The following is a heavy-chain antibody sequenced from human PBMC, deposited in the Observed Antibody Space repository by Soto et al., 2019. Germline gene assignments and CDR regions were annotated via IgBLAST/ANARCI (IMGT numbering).Heavy chain of an antibody. D-gene: IGHD4-17*01. V-gene: IGHV4-31*03. CDR1: GVSISNDVYY. Sequence: QVQLQESGPGLVKPSQTLSLTCTVSGVSISNDVYYWTWIRQYPGKGLEWVGYSYYTGSTYYNPSLTSRVMMSVDTSKNQFSLKLSSVTAADTAVYYCARQEYGDYVFLDYWGQGTLVTVSS. CDR2: SYYTGST. J-gene: IGHJ4*02. CDR3: ARQEYGDYVFLDY.